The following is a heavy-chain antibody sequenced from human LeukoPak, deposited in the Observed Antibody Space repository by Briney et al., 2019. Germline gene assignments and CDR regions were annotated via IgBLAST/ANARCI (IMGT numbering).Heavy chain of an antibody. Sequence: PSETLSLTCTVSGGSMSGYYWNWIRQPPGKGLEWIGHSYYSGRTQYHPSLKSRGTISVDPSKNQFSLKLSSVTATDTAVYYCARGVRDGYNYGSLFDYWGQGTLVTVSS. D-gene: IGHD5-24*01. CDR1: GGSMSGYY. CDR3: ARGVRDGYNYGSLFDY. J-gene: IGHJ4*02. CDR2: SYYSGRT. V-gene: IGHV4-59*08.